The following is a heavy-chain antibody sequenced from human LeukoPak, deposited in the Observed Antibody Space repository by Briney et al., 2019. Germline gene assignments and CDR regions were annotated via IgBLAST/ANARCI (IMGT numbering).Heavy chain of an antibody. CDR1: GGSFSGYY. Sequence: SXTLSLTCAVYGGSFSGYYWSWIRQPPGKGLEWIGEINHSGSTNYNPSLKRRVTISVDTSKNKFSLKLRYVTAPDTAVYYCARGSITIFGVVIDYYYYYMDVWGKGTTVTVSS. CDR3: ARGSITIFGVVIDYYYYYMDV. CDR2: INHSGST. D-gene: IGHD3-3*01. J-gene: IGHJ6*03. V-gene: IGHV4-34*01.